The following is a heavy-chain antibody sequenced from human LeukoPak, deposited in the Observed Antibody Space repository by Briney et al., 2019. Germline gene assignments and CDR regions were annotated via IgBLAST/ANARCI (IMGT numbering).Heavy chain of an antibody. CDR1: GGSISSYY. J-gene: IGHJ4*02. CDR3: ARRAGTTVTTKFDY. CDR2: IYYSGST. D-gene: IGHD4-17*01. Sequence: SETLSLTCTVSGGSISSYYWSWIRQPPGKGLEWIGYIYYSGSTNYNPSLKSRVTISVDTSKNQFSLKLSSVTAADTAMYYCARRAGTTVTTKFDYWGQGTLVTVSS. V-gene: IGHV4-59*12.